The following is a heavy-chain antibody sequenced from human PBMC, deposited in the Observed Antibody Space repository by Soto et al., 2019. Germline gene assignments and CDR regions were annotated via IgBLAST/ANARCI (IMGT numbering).Heavy chain of an antibody. J-gene: IGHJ4*02. Sequence: SETLSLTCTVSGGSISSGGYYWSWLRQHPGKGLEWIGYIYYSGSTYYNPSLKSRVTISVDTSKNQFSLKLSSVTAADTAVYYCARAFKVVTAIASYYFDYWGQGTLVTVSS. CDR3: ARAFKVVTAIASYYFDY. D-gene: IGHD2-21*02. V-gene: IGHV4-31*03. CDR1: GGSISSGGYY. CDR2: IYYSGST.